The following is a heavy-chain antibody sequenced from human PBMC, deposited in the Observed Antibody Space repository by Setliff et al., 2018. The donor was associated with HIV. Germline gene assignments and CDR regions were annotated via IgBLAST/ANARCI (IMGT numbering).Heavy chain of an antibody. D-gene: IGHD3-16*01. J-gene: IGHJ6*03. Sequence: RASVKVSCKTSGYTFTGYYVHWVRQAPGQGLEWMGWINPNNGGTNSALKFQGRVTMTRDTSISTAYMELSRLRSDDTAVYYCARDGGGPGDYYYYYMDVWAKGTTVTVSS. CDR2: INPNNGGT. CDR3: ARDGGGPGDYYYYYMDV. CDR1: GYTFTGYY. V-gene: IGHV1-2*02.